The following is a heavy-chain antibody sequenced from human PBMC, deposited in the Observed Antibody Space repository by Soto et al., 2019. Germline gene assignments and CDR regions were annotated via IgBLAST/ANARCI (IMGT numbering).Heavy chain of an antibody. D-gene: IGHD3-10*01. CDR3: ARVGTDYGSGSPYYSDY. CDR2: ISPSSSFL. Sequence: WRSLRLSCAASGFSFRSYYMNWVRQAPGRGLEWVSSISPSSSFLSYADSLKGRFTISRDNAKGSVNLQMNSLRAEDTAVYYCARVGTDYGSGSPYYSDYWGQGILVTVSS. CDR1: GFSFRSYY. J-gene: IGHJ4*02. V-gene: IGHV3-21*06.